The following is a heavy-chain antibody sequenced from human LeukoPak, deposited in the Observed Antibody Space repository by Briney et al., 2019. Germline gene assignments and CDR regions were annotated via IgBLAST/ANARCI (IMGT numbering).Heavy chain of an antibody. J-gene: IGHJ6*02. D-gene: IGHD5-18*01. Sequence: SVKVSCKASGGTFSSYATSWVRQAPGQGLEWMGGIIPIFGTANYAQKFQGRVTITADESTSTAYMELSSLRSEDTAVYYCARDRGGYSYGPPSYYYYGMDVWGQGTTVTVSS. CDR3: ARDRGGYSYGPPSYYYYGMDV. V-gene: IGHV1-69*13. CDR2: IIPIFGTA. CDR1: GGTFSSYA.